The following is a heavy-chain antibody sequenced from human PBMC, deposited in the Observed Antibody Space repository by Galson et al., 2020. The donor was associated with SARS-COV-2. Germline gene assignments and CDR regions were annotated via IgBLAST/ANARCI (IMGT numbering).Heavy chain of an antibody. CDR2: IYHSGST. D-gene: IGHD2-2*01. V-gene: IGHV4-30-2*01. J-gene: IGHJ4*02. CDR1: GGSISSGGYS. Sequence: ASETLSLTCAVSGGSISSGGYSWSWIRQPPGKGLEWIGYIYHSGSTYYNPSLKSRVTISVDRSKNQFSLKLSSVTAADTAVYYCARAYCSSTSCYKGFDYWGQGTLVTVSS. CDR3: ARAYCSSTSCYKGFDY.